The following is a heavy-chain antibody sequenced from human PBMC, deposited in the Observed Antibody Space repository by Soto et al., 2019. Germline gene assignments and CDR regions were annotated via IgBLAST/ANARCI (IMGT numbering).Heavy chain of an antibody. CDR1: GFTFSNFW. CDR2: IKQDGSEK. CDR3: ATNTVSKVDDF. V-gene: IGHV3-7*03. Sequence: EVQLVESGGGLVQPGGSLRLSCEASGFTFSNFWMSWVRQAPGKGLEWVANIKQDGSEKNYLDSVKGRFIISRDNAKNSLSLHMSGVRAEDTAVYYCATNTVSKVDDFWGQGTLVTVSS. D-gene: IGHD4-17*01. J-gene: IGHJ4*02.